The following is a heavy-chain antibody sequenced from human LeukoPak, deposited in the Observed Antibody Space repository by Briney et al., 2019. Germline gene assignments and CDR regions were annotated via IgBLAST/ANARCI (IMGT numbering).Heavy chain of an antibody. CDR3: AGSPYCSSTSCYLGYYYMDV. V-gene: IGHV1-69*05. Sequence: SVKVSCKASGGTFSSYAISWVRQAPGQGLEWMEGIIPIFGTANYAQKFQGRVTITTDESTSTAYMELSSLRSEDTAVYYCAGSPYCSSTSCYLGYYYMDVWGKGTTVTVSS. D-gene: IGHD2-2*01. J-gene: IGHJ6*03. CDR1: GGTFSSYA. CDR2: IIPIFGTA.